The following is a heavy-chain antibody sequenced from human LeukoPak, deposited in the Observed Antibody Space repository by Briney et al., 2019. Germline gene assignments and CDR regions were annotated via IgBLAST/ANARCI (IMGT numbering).Heavy chain of an antibody. D-gene: IGHD6-13*01. V-gene: IGHV4-59*11. CDR2: IYYSGST. Sequence: PSETLSLTCSVSGGSISSHYWSWIRQPPGKGLEWIGYIYYSGSTNYNPSLKSRVIISVDTSKNQFSLKLSSVTAADTAVYYCARVYYSRSYDYWYFDLWGRGTLVTVSS. CDR1: GGSISSHY. J-gene: IGHJ2*01. CDR3: ARVYYSRSYDYWYFDL.